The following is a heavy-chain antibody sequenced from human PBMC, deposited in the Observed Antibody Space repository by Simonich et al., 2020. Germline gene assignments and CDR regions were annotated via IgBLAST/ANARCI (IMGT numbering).Heavy chain of an antibody. V-gene: IGHV3-9*01. Sequence: EVQLVESGGGLVQPGRSLSFSFAASGFTFDDYAMHWVRQAPGKWLGWVSVINWNSGSKGYPDHGKGRFTISRNNAKNSLYLQMNSLRAEDTALYYCAKDHIAAAGRNYFDYWGQGTLVTVSS. CDR2: INWNSGSK. CDR3: AKDHIAAAGRNYFDY. J-gene: IGHJ4*02. D-gene: IGHD6-13*01. CDR1: GFTFDDYA.